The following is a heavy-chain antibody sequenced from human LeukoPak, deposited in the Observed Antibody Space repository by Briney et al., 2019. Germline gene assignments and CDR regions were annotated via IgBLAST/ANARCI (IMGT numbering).Heavy chain of an antibody. V-gene: IGHV1-24*01. D-gene: IGHD3-10*01. CDR2: FDPEDGET. CDR3: ARDDGSGSYYNDY. CDR1: GYTLTELS. Sequence: GASVKVSCKVSGYTLTELSMHWVRQAPGKGLEWMGGFDPEDGETIYAQKFQGRVTITADKSTSTAYMELSSLRSEDTAVYYCARDDGSGSYYNDYWGQGTLVTVSS. J-gene: IGHJ4*02.